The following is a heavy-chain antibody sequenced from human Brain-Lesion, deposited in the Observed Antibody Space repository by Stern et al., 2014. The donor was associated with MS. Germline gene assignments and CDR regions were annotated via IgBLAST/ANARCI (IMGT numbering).Heavy chain of an antibody. D-gene: IGHD2-2*01. CDR1: GDTFSSYD. CDR3: ARAVRNQLLSEY. CDR2: MNPYSGNT. J-gene: IGHJ4*02. V-gene: IGHV1-8*01. Sequence: VQLVESGAEVKKPGASVKVSCKASGDTFSSYDISWVRQAPGHGLEWMGWMNPYSGNTGYAQKFKGRVSMNRHPSISTGYIALTSLTSDATAVYFCARAVRNQLLSEYWGQGTLVPVSS.